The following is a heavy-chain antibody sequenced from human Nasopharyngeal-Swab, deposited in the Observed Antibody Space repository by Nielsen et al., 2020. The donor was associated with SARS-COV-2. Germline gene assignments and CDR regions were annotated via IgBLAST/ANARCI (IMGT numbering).Heavy chain of an antibody. J-gene: IGHJ5*02. CDR2: INHSGST. D-gene: IGHD3-10*01. V-gene: IGHV4-34*01. Sequence: SETLSLTFAVYGGSFSGYYWRWIRQPPGKGLDWIGEINHSGSTNYNPSLKSRVTISVDTSKNQFSLKLSSVTAADTAVYYCARVSPEYYYGSGSYYKWRWFDPWGQGTLVTVSS. CDR3: ARVSPEYYYGSGSYYKWRWFDP. CDR1: GGSFSGYY.